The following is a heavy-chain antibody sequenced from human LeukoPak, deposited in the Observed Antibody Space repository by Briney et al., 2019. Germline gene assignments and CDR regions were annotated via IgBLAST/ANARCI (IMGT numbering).Heavy chain of an antibody. CDR1: GFTLSSNT. J-gene: IGHJ3*02. Sequence: PGGSLRLSCAASGFTLSSNTMNWVRQAPDKGLEWVSSISGSGDSTFYADSVKGRFAIFSDNSKNTLYLQMNGLSHEDTAIYYCARRGGSSGWGAFDIWGQGTVVTVSS. CDR2: ISGSGDST. V-gene: IGHV3-23*01. CDR3: ARRGGSSGWGAFDI. D-gene: IGHD2-15*01.